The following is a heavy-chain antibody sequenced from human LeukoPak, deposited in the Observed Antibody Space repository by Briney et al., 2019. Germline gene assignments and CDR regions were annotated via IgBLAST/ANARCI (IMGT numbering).Heavy chain of an antibody. D-gene: IGHD3-16*01. CDR2: MNPNSGNT. CDR3: ARGKAGGAPDFDY. V-gene: IGHV1-8*01. Sequence: ASVTLSCKASGYTFTSYDINWVRQAPGQGLEWMGWMNPNSGNTGYAQKFQGRVTMTRNTSISTAYMELSSLRSEDTAVYYCARGKAGGAPDFDYWGQGTLVTVSS. CDR1: GYTFTSYD. J-gene: IGHJ4*02.